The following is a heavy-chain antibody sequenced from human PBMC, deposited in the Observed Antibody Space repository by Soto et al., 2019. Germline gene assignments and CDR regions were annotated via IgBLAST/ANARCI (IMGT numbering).Heavy chain of an antibody. V-gene: IGHV3-73*02. CDR3: SRLVGATSSFDY. CDR2: IRSKANSYAT. CDR1: GFTFSGSA. D-gene: IGHD1-26*01. J-gene: IGHJ4*02. Sequence: EVQLVESGGGLVQPGGSLKLSCAASGFTFSGSAMHWVRQASGKGLEWVGRIRSKANSYATAYAASVKGRFTISRAXSKNTAYLQMNSLKTEDTAVYYCSRLVGATSSFDYWGQGTLVTVSS.